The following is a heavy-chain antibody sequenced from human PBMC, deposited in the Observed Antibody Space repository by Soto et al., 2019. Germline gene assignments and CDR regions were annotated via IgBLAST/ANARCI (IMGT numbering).Heavy chain of an antibody. V-gene: IGHV1-3*01. CDR1: GYTFTTYS. J-gene: IGHJ4*02. Sequence: VSVKVSCKSPGYTFTTYSMHWVRQAPGQRLEWMGWINAGNGATKYSQNFQDRVTIARDTSANTAFMELSSLGSEDTAVYYCARGSAAAGSYYFDYWAQGTLVTVSS. CDR3: ARGSAAAGSYYFDY. CDR2: INAGNGAT. D-gene: IGHD6-13*01.